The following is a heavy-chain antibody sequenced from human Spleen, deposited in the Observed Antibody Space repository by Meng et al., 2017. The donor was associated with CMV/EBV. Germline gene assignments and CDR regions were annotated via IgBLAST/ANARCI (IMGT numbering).Heavy chain of an antibody. CDR2: IYSSGTT. CDR3: ARIVDYYYYGLDV. D-gene: IGHD2-15*01. Sequence: GSLRLSCTVSGGSISSYTYFWGWIRQPPGKGLEWIGSIYSSGTTYYNPSLKSRVSISRDTSKNQFSLRLSSVTAADTAVYYCARIVDYYYYGLDVWGQGTTVTVSS. CDR1: GGSISSYTYF. J-gene: IGHJ6*02. V-gene: IGHV4-39*07.